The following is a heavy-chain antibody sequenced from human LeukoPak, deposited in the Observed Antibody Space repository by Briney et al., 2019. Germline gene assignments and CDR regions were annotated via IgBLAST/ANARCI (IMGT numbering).Heavy chain of an antibody. D-gene: IGHD2-2*02. CDR2: IYHIGSS. J-gene: IGHJ4*02. Sequence: SETLSLTCSVSGYSMSSGSFWGWIRQPPGKGLEWIGSIYHIGSSYYNPSLKDRVTMSVDTSKNQFSLKVTSVTAADTAVYYCVRYTVLRGPADFWGQGTLVTVSS. CDR3: VRYTVLRGPADF. CDR1: GYSMSSGSF. V-gene: IGHV4-38-2*02.